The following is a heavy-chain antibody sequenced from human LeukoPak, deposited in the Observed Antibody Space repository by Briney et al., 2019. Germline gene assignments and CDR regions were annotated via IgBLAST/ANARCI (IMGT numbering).Heavy chain of an antibody. D-gene: IGHD3-22*01. CDR2: ISSSDSST. V-gene: IGHV3-48*04. CDR1: GFTFSGYS. Sequence: GGSLRLSCAASGFTFSGYSMNWVRQAPGKGLEWVSYISSSDSSTHYADSVKGRFTISRDNAKNSLYLQMNSLRVEDMGVYYCARETRGHYYDSSGPDHWGQGTLVTVSS. CDR3: ARETRGHYYDSSGPDH. J-gene: IGHJ5*02.